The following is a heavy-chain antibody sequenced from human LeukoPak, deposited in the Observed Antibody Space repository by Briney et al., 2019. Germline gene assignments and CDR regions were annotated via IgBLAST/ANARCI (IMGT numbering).Heavy chain of an antibody. CDR3: ARLMSTATPEGP. D-gene: IGHD2-8*01. CDR1: GYTFTGYY. CDR2: INPNSGGT. J-gene: IGHJ5*02. Sequence: ASVKVSCKTSGYTFTGYYILWVRQAPGQGLEWMGRINPNSGGTNYAQKFQGRVTMTRDTSISTAYMELSRLRSDDTAVYYCARLMSTATPEGPWGQGTLVTVSS. V-gene: IGHV1-2*06.